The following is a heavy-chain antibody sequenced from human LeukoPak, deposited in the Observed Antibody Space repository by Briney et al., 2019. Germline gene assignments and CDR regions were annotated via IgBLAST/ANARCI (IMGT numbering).Heavy chain of an antibody. CDR1: GFTFSSYA. CDR3: AREQAYYGDYEGYYYYYGMDV. CDR2: IKQDGSEK. J-gene: IGHJ6*02. D-gene: IGHD4-17*01. V-gene: IGHV3-7*01. Sequence: GGSLRLSCAASGFTFSSYAMSWVRQAPGKGLEWVANIKQDGSEKYYVDSVKGRFTISRDNAKNSLYLQMNSLRAEDTAVYYCAREQAYYGDYEGYYYYYGMDVWGQGTTVTVSS.